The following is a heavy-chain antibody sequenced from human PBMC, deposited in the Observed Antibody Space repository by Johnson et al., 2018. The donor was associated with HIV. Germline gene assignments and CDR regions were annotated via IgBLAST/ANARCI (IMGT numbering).Heavy chain of an antibody. CDR2: ISIGGST. D-gene: IGHD1-26*01. CDR1: GFTVSSNY. CDR3: AKALGWELSI. V-gene: IGHV3-66*01. J-gene: IGHJ3*02. Sequence: VQLVESGGGLVKPGGSLRLSCAASGFTVSSNYMSWVRQAPGKGLEWVSVISIGGSTYYADSVKGRFTISRDNSKNTLYLQMNSLRAEDTAVYYCAKALGWELSIWGQGTMVTVSS.